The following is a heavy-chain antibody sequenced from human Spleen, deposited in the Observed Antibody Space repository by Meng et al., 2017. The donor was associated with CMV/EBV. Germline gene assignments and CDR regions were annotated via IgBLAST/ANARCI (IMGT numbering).Heavy chain of an antibody. V-gene: IGHV3-43*01. CDR2: ISWDGGTT. CDR3: AKDGEYYDRSVGFDY. J-gene: IGHJ4*02. Sequence: GGSLRLSCAASGFTFDDYTMHWVRQTPGKGLEWVSLISWDGGTTYYADSVRGRFTISRDNGKNSLFLQMNSLRTEDTALYYCAKDGEYYDRSVGFDYWGQGTLVTVSS. CDR1: GFTFDDYT. D-gene: IGHD3-22*01.